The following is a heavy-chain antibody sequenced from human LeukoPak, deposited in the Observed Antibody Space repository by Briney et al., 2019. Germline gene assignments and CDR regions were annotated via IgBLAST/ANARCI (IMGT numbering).Heavy chain of an antibody. CDR3: ARDLDGDYDY. D-gene: IGHD4-17*01. J-gene: IGHJ4*02. Sequence: LSLTCAVYGGSFSGYYWSWIRQPPGKGLEWVSYISSSGSTIYYADSVKGRFTISRDNAKNSLYLQMNSLRAEDTAVYYCARDLDGDYDYWGQGTLVTVSS. CDR1: GGSFSGYY. V-gene: IGHV3-11*01. CDR2: ISSSGSTI.